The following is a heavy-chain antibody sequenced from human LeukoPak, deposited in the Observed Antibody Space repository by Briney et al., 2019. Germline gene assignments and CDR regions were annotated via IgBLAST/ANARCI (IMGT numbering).Heavy chain of an antibody. V-gene: IGHV1-18*01. D-gene: IGHD3-9*01. CDR3: AREVLAYYDFLTGYYNNFQFDY. Sequence: GASVKVSCKASGYTFTSYGISWVRQAPGHGREWMGWISAYNVNTNYAQKLQGRVSMTTETSTSTAYMELRSLRSDDTAVYYCAREVLAYYDFLTGYYNNFQFDYWGQGTLVTVSS. CDR1: GYTFTSYG. J-gene: IGHJ4*02. CDR2: ISAYNVNT.